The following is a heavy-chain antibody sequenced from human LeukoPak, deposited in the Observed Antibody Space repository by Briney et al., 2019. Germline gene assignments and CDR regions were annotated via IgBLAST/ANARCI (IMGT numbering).Heavy chain of an antibody. D-gene: IGHD2-21*02. CDR2: MEYTGSNE. CDR3: ASRFCCGDCSLRDALSI. J-gene: IGHJ3*02. CDR1: GFSFSRSG. V-gene: IGHV3-30*02. Sequence: AESLTLSCAVSGFSFSRSGMHWVRQPPGKGLEWVGYMEYTGSNEWNADFVKGRSRSPRDNSKKTPYLQTTSLSSDETVFSFCASRFCCGDCSLRDALSIWGQGTMVTVFS.